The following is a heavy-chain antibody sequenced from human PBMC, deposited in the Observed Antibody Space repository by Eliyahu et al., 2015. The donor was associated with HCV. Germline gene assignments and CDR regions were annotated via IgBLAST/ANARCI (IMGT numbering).Heavy chain of an antibody. V-gene: IGHV3-13*01. CDR2: IGTGAGDT. CDR1: GFXISPHD. J-gene: IGHJ6*04. D-gene: IGHD3-10*01. Sequence: EVQLVESGGGLEQPGGSLRXSCAASGFXISPHDFPWVRQVTGKXLEWVSGIGTGAGDTYYSGSVKGRFIISRDNAKNSLSLQMNSLRVGDTAVYYCVRSYGPGYGMDVWGRGTTVTVSS. CDR3: VRSYGPGYGMDV.